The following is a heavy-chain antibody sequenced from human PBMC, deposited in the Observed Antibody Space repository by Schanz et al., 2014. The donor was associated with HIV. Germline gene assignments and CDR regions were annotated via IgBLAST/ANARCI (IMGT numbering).Heavy chain of an antibody. D-gene: IGHD6-6*01. CDR1: GFTFSNYG. Sequence: QVRLVESGGGVVQPGRSLRLSCAASGFTFSNYGMHWVRQAPGKGLEWVAIISYDGSYKYYADSVKGRFNISRDNSKNRLYLQMNSLRAEDTAVYYCARDVEHSSIGVPMDVWGQGTTVAVSS. J-gene: IGHJ6*02. CDR2: ISYDGSYK. V-gene: IGHV3-30*03. CDR3: ARDVEHSSIGVPMDV.